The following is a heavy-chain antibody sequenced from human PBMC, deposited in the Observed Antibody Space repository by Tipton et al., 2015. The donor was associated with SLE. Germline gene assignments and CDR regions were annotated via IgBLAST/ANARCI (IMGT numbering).Heavy chain of an antibody. CDR3: AKRNFYESSGYFYPYYFDH. Sequence: SLRLSCAASGFIFSDYGIHWVRQAPGKGLEWVALISYDGSNKYYADSVKGRFTISRDNSKNTLYLQMNSLRGEDTAVYYCAKRNFYESSGYFYPYYFDHWGQVTLVTVSS. J-gene: IGHJ4*02. V-gene: IGHV3-30*18. CDR2: ISYDGSNK. CDR1: GFIFSDYG. D-gene: IGHD3-22*01.